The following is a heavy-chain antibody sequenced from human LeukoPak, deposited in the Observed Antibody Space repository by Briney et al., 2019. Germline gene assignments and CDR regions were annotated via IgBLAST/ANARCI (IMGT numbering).Heavy chain of an antibody. Sequence: GALRLSCAASGFGFSNYWMSWVRQAPGKGLKWVANMNEDGSEKNYVDSVKGRFTISRDNAQDSLYLQMNSLRAEDTAVYYCARDRGYSNFDYWGQGTLLTVSS. CDR3: ARDRGYSNFDY. CDR2: MNEDGSEK. V-gene: IGHV3-7*01. D-gene: IGHD4-11*01. J-gene: IGHJ4*02. CDR1: GFGFSNYW.